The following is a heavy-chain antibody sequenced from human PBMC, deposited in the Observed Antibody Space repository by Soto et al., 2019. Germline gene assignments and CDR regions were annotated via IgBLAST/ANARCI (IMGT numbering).Heavy chain of an antibody. J-gene: IGHJ2*01. D-gene: IGHD5-18*01. CDR3: ARDPLWGTAMVLWYFDL. V-gene: IGHV3-30-3*01. Sequence: PGASQRLSCAASGFTSSSYAMHCVRQAPGKGLEWVAVISYDGSNKYYADSVKGRFTISRDNSKNTLYLQMNSLRAEDTAVYYCARDPLWGTAMVLWYFDLWGRGTLVTVSS. CDR1: GFTSSSYA. CDR2: ISYDGSNK.